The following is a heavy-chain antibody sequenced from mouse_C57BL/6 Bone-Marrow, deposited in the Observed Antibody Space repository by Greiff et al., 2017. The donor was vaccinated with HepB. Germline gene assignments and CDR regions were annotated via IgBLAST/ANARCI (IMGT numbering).Heavy chain of an antibody. Sequence: EVQLVESGPGLVKPSQSLSLTCSVTGYSITSGYYWNWIRQFPGNKLEWMGYISYDGSNNYNPSLKNRISITRDTSKNQFFLKLNSVTTEDTATYYCARDSITTVVAPWYFDVWGTGTTVTVSS. V-gene: IGHV3-6*01. CDR2: ISYDGSN. CDR3: ARDSITTVVAPWYFDV. D-gene: IGHD1-1*01. J-gene: IGHJ1*03. CDR1: GYSITSGYY.